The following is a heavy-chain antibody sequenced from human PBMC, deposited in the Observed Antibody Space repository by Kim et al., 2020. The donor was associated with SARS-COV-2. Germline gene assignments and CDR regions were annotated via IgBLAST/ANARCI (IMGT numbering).Heavy chain of an antibody. J-gene: IGHJ4*02. CDR2: DGITT. V-gene: IGHV3-74*01. CDR3: AAVTGTVN. Sequence: DGITTTYADSVKGRFTIARDNAKNTLYLQMNSLRVEDTAVYHCAAVTGTVNWGQGTLVIVSS. D-gene: IGHD6-19*01.